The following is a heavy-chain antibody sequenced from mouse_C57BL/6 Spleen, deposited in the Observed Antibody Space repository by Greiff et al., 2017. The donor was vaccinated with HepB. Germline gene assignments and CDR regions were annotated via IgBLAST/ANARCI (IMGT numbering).Heavy chain of an antibody. CDR1: GYTFTSYW. J-gene: IGHJ3*01. V-gene: IGHV1-52*01. Sequence: QVQLQQPGAELVRPGSSVKLSCKASGYTFTSYWMHWVKQRPIQGLEWIGNIDPSDSETHYNQKFKDKATLTVDKSSSTAYMQLSSLTSEDSAVYYCARYDSSGFAWFAYWGQGTLVTVSA. CDR2: IDPSDSET. D-gene: IGHD3-2*02. CDR3: ARYDSSGFAWFAY.